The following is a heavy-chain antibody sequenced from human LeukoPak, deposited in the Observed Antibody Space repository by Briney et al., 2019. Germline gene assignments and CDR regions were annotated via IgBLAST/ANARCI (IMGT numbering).Heavy chain of an antibody. CDR1: GFIFSSYG. Sequence: PGGSLRLSCAASGFIFSSYGMHWVRQAPGKGLEWVSYISSSGTTTYYAASVKGRFTISRDNAKNSLYLQMNSLRAEDTAVYYCARGYGSGSSHIDYWGQGTLVTVSS. J-gene: IGHJ4*02. D-gene: IGHD3-10*01. CDR2: ISSSGTTT. CDR3: ARGYGSGSSHIDY. V-gene: IGHV3-48*04.